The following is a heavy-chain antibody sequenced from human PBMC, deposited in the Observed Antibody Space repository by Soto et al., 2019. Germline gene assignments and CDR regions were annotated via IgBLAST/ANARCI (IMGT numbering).Heavy chain of an antibody. CDR1: GGSFSDFA. CDR3: ARGGIVAVPAALSSYDDYTNYRFDS. Sequence: QVQLAQSGAEVRKPGSSVKVSCRASGGSFSDFAFSWVRQAPGQGLEWLGGIIPMFAATKYAQRFQGRVTMSADASTRTGYLALSSLTSDDSAVYYCARGGIVAVPAALSSYDDYTNYRFDSWGQGTLVSVSS. CDR2: IIPMFAAT. D-gene: IGHD2-15*01. V-gene: IGHV1-69*01. J-gene: IGHJ4*02.